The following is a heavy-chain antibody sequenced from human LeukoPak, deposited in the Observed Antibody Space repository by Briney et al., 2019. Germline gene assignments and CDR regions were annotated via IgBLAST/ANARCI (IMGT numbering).Heavy chain of an antibody. D-gene: IGHD2-2*01. CDR2: IYYSGST. V-gene: IGHV4-39*01. Sequence: PSETLSLTYTVSGGSISSSSYYWGWIRQPPGKGLEWIGSIYYSGSTYYNPSLKSRVTISVDTSKNQFSLKLSSVTAADTAVYYCASLPGYCSSTSCWGSDYYYYYMDVWGKGTTVTVSS. J-gene: IGHJ6*03. CDR1: GGSISSSSYY. CDR3: ASLPGYCSSTSCWGSDYYYYYMDV.